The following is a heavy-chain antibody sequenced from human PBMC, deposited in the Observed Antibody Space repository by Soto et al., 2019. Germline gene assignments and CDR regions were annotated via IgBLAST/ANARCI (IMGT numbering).Heavy chain of an antibody. D-gene: IGHD3-9*01. CDR2: INPNSGGT. Sequence: ASVKVSCKASGYTLTGYYVHWVRQAPGQGLEWMGWINPNSGGTNYAQKFQGWVTMTRDTSISTAYMELSRLRSDDTAVYYCARDTGGGYYDILTGYYTPDDAFDIWGQGTMVTVSS. CDR3: ARDTGGGYYDILTGYYTPDDAFDI. J-gene: IGHJ3*02. V-gene: IGHV1-2*04. CDR1: GYTLTGYY.